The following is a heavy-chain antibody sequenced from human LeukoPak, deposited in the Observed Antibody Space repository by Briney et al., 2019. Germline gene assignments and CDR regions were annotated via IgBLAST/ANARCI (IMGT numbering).Heavy chain of an antibody. CDR1: GYSFTSYW. CDR3: ARTSVIVVATDYYGMDV. V-gene: IGHV5-51*01. Sequence: GESLKISCKGSGYSFTSYWIGWVRQMPGKGLEWMGIIYPGDSDTRYSPSFQSQVTISADKSISTAYLQWSSLKASDTAMYYCARTSVIVVATDYYGMDVWGQGTTVTVSS. D-gene: IGHD3-22*01. J-gene: IGHJ6*02. CDR2: IYPGDSDT.